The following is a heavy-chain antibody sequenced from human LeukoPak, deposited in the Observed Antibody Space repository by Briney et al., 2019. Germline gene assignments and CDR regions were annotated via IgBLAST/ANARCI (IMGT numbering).Heavy chain of an antibody. Sequence: GGSLQISCKASGDSFTRNWIGWVRQMPGKGLEWMGIIYPGDSDTRYRSSFQGQVTISADKSISTAYLQWRGRKASDTAIYYCAKGERLYYMDVWGKGTTVAVCS. CDR1: GDSFTRNW. V-gene: IGHV5-51*01. J-gene: IGHJ6*03. CDR3: AKGERLYYMDV. CDR2: IYPGDSDT. D-gene: IGHD3-10*01.